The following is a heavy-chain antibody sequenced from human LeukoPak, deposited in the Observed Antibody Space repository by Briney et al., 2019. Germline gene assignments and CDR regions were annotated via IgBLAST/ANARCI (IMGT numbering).Heavy chain of an antibody. J-gene: IGHJ4*02. CDR2: IIPIFGTA. CDR1: GGTFSSYA. CDR3: ARDEGDYDSPT. V-gene: IGHV1-69*01. D-gene: IGHD3-22*01. Sequence: GASVKVSCKASGGTFSSYAISWVRPAPGQGLEWMGGIIPIFGTANYAQKFQGRVTITADESTSTAYMELSSLRSEDTAVYYCARDEGDYDSPTWGQGTLVTVSS.